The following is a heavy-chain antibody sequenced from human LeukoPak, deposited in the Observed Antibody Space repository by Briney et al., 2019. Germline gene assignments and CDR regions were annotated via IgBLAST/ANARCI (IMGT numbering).Heavy chain of an antibody. Sequence: GGSLRLSCAASGFRFSDYWMHWVRQGPGKGPAWLSRTSKDGSDTFYADAAKGRFTASRDNAKNTVYLQVTNVRPEDTAVYFCARGGYSGSYYRFSWGQGTLVTVAS. J-gene: IGHJ4*02. CDR3: ARGGYSGSYYRFS. V-gene: IGHV3-74*01. D-gene: IGHD6-25*01. CDR2: TSKDGSDT. CDR1: GFRFSDYW.